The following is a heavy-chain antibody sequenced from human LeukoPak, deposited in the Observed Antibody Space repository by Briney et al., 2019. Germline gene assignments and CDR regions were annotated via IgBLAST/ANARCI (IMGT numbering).Heavy chain of an antibody. Sequence: PGGSLRLSCAASGFTFSSYAMSWVRQAPGKGLEWVSAISGSGGSTYYADSVKGRFTISRDNSKNTLYLQMNSLRAEDTAVYYCARFGGSGSYHDYWGQGTLVTVSS. J-gene: IGHJ4*02. CDR2: ISGSGGST. D-gene: IGHD3-10*01. CDR1: GFTFSSYA. V-gene: IGHV3-23*01. CDR3: ARFGGSGSYHDY.